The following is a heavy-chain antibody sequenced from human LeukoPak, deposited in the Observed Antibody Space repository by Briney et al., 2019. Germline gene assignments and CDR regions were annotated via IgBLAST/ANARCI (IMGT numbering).Heavy chain of an antibody. D-gene: IGHD2-2*01. J-gene: IGHJ4*02. CDR1: GFSFSTYA. CDR3: TKAQCSCVGASCLFNED. Sequence: GESLKISCTASGFSFSTYAMSWVRQPPGKGLEWVSSVSGPGATTWYAESVKGRFTISRNNSKSTVFGQLNGLRVEATAVYYCTKAQCSCVGASCLFNEDWGQGTMVTVSS. CDR2: VSGPGATT. V-gene: IGHV3-23*01.